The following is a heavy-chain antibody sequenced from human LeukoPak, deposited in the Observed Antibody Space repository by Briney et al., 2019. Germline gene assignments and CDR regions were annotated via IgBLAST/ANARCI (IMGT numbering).Heavy chain of an antibody. D-gene: IGHD3-3*01. J-gene: IGHJ4*02. CDR3: ARDRRELYDFWSGPTLYFDY. CDR2: FDPEDGET. CDR1: GYTLTELS. Sequence: GASVKVSCKVSGYTLTELSMHWVRQAPGKGLEWMGGFDPEDGETIYAQKFQGRVTMTEDTSTDTAYMELRSLRSDDTAVYYCARDRRELYDFWSGPTLYFDYWGQGTLVTVSS. V-gene: IGHV1-24*01.